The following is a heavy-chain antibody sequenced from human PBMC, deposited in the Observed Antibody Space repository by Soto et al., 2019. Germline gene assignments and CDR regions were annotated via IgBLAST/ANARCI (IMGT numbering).Heavy chain of an antibody. D-gene: IGHD6-13*01. V-gene: IGHV1-18*01. CDR2: ISAYNGHI. J-gene: IGHJ5*02. Sequence: QIQLVQSGAEVKQPGASVTVSCQASGYTFNNYAITWVRQAPGLGLEWMGWISAYNGHIKYAQKLQGRLTMTTDSYTSTAYMELRSLKYDHTPIYYCARDNGGLAALGTDWLVPWGQGTLITVSS. CDR3: ARDNGGLAALGTDWLVP. CDR1: GYTFNNYA.